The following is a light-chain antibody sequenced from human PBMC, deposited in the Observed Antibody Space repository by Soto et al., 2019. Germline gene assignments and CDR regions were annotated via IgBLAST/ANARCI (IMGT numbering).Light chain of an antibody. CDR1: QSVSSN. CDR2: GAS. J-gene: IGKJ1*01. Sequence: VVMTQYPATLSVSPGERATLSCRASQSVSSNLAWYQQKPGQAPRLLTYGASTRATGIPARFSGSGSGTEFTLTISSLQSEDFAVYYCQQYNNLPPWTFGQGT. CDR3: QQYNNLPPWT. V-gene: IGKV3-15*01.